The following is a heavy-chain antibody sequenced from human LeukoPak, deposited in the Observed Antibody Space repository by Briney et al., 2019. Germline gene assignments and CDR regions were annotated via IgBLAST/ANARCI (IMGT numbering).Heavy chain of an antibody. CDR2: VNDSGGT. CDR1: IDSFTNYY. J-gene: IGHJ5*02. V-gene: IGHV4-34*01. D-gene: IGHD1-26*01. Sequence: SETLSLTCAVYIDSFTNYYWNWIRQTPGKGLEWIGEVNDSGGTNINPSLRSRVILSVDTSKNQFSLKLISVTAADTAVYYCPRGQGATVPQVGKTWFDPGAREPGSSSPQ. CDR3: PRGQGATVPQVGKTWFDP.